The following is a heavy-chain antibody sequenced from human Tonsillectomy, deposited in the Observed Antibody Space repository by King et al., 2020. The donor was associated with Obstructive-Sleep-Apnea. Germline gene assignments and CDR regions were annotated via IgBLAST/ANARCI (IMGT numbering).Heavy chain of an antibody. D-gene: IGHD6-19*01. V-gene: IGHV3-7*03. CDR3: ARASTGYSSGWNDY. CDR2: IKQDGSEK. Sequence: EVQLVESGGGLVQPGGSLRLSCAASGFTFSSYWMSWVRQAPGKGLEWVANIKQDGSEKYYVDSVKGRFTISRDNAKNSRYRQMNGLRAEDTAVYYCARASTGYSSGWNDYWGQGTLVTVSS. CDR1: GFTFSSYW. J-gene: IGHJ4*02.